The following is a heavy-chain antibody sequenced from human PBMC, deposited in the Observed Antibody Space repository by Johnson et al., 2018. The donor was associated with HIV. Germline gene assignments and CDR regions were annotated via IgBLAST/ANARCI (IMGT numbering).Heavy chain of an antibody. CDR2: ISYDGINK. V-gene: IGHV3-30*03. CDR1: GFTFNKRG. CDR3: ARVSDDYGGNPAAWGAFDI. Sequence: QVQLVESGGGVVQPGGSLRLSCAASGFTFNKRGMHWVRQAPGEGLEWVAVISYDGINKVYSDSVKGRFTISRDNSKSTLYLQLNSLRAEDTALYYCARVSDDYGGNPAAWGAFDIWGQGTMVTVSS. D-gene: IGHD4-23*01. J-gene: IGHJ3*02.